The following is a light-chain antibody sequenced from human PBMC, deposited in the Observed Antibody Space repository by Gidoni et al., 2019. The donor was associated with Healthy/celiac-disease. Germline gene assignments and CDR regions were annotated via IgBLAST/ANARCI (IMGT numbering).Light chain of an antibody. CDR1: QSVSSSY. CDR2: GAS. CDR3: QQYGSSPPWT. J-gene: IGKJ1*01. Sequence: EIVLTPSPGTLSLSPGERATLSCMARQSVSSSYLAWYQQKPGQAPRLLIYGASSRATGIPDRFSGSGSGTDFTPTISRLEPEDFAVYYCQQYGSSPPWTFGQGTKVEIK. V-gene: IGKV3-20*01.